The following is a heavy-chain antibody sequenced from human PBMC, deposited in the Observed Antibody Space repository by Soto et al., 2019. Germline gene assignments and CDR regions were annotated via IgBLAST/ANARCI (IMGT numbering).Heavy chain of an antibody. CDR2: ISSSSSYI. CDR1: GFTFSSYS. CDR3: ARKRVVVVTATYYFDY. V-gene: IGHV3-21*01. Sequence: PGGSLRLSCAASGFTFSSYSMNWVRQAPGKGLEWVSSISSSSSYIYYADSVKGRFTISRDNAKNSLYLQMNSLRAEDTAVYYCARKRVVVVTATYYFDYWGQGTLVTVSS. J-gene: IGHJ4*02. D-gene: IGHD2-21*02.